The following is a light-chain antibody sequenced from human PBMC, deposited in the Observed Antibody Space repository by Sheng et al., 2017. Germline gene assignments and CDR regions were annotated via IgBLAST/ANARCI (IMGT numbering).Light chain of an antibody. CDR2: NGS. V-gene: IGKV3-11*01. CDR3: QQYNNWPPWT. CDR1: QSISSY. J-gene: IGKJ1*01. Sequence: EIVLTQSPATLSLSPGDRAALSCRASQSISSYLAWYQQKPGQAPRLLIYNGSNRATGIPARFSGSGSGTDFSLTISSLQSDDSAVYYCQQYNNWPPWTFGQGTKVEIK.